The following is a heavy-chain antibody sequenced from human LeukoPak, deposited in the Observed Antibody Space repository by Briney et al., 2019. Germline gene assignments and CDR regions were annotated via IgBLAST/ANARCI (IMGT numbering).Heavy chain of an antibody. CDR3: AKSGSGYYI. CDR2: ISGSGGTK. V-gene: IGHV3-23*01. Sequence: PGGSLRLSCEASGFTFGNHLMSWVRRAPGKGLEWVSSISGSGGTKYYGESVKGRFTISRDNSKSTLYLQMNSLRAEDTAIYYCAKSGSGYYIWGQGTLVTVSS. CDR1: GFTFGNHL. J-gene: IGHJ4*02. D-gene: IGHD3-3*01.